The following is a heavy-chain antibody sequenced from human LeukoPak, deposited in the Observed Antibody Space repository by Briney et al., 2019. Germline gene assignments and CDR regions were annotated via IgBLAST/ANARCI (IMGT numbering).Heavy chain of an antibody. Sequence: ASVKVSCKASGYTFTSYGISWVRQAPGQGLEWMGWISAYNGNTNYAQKLQGRVTMTTDTSTSTAYMELRSLRSDDTAVYYCARDRPLLLYGSGNNWFDPWGQGTLVTVSS. D-gene: IGHD3-10*01. V-gene: IGHV1-18*01. CDR3: ARDRPLLLYGSGNNWFDP. CDR1: GYTFTSYG. CDR2: ISAYNGNT. J-gene: IGHJ5*02.